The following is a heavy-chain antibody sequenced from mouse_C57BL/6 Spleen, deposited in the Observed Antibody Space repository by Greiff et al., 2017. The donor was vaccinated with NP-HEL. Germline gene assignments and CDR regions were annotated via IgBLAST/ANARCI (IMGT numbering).Heavy chain of an antibody. J-gene: IGHJ3*01. Sequence: EVQRVESGPGLVKPSQSLSLTCSVTGYSITSGYYWNWIRQFPGNKLEWMGYISYDGSNNYNPSLKNRISITRDTSKNQFFLKLNSVTTEDTATYYCASNWDFAYWGQGTLVTVSA. CDR2: ISYDGSN. CDR1: GYSITSGYY. D-gene: IGHD4-1*02. CDR3: ASNWDFAY. V-gene: IGHV3-6*01.